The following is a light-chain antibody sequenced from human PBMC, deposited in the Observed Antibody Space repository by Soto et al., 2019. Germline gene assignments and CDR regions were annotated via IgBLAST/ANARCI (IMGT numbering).Light chain of an antibody. Sequence: EIVLTQSRAILSLSPGERATLSCRASQSVSSYLAWYQQKPGQAPRLLIYDASNRATGIPARFSGSGSGTDFTLTISSLEPEDFAVYSCQQRSNWPPYTFGQGTKPEIK. CDR1: QSVSSY. CDR2: DAS. CDR3: QQRSNWPPYT. V-gene: IGKV3-11*01. J-gene: IGKJ2*01.